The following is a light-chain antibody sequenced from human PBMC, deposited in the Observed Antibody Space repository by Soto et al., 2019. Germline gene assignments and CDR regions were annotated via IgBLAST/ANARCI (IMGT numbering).Light chain of an antibody. J-gene: IGKJ2*01. V-gene: IGKV1-39*01. CDR3: QQTYNTPYT. CDR1: QRITTY. CDR2: TSG. Sequence: IHMTQSPSSLSASVGDRVTITCRASQRITTYLNWYQQKPGEAPKLLISTSGTLQRGVPSRFTGSGSGTVFTLTIPGPQPAVFETYFCQQTYNTPYTFGRGTKWEIK.